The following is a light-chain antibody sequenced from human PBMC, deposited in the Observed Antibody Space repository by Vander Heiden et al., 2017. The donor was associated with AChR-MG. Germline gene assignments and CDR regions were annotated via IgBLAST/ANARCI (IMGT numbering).Light chain of an antibody. Sequence: IQLTQSPSFLSASVGDRVTITCRARPPITTYLVWYQQRPGQAPKALISDASSLQSGVPSRFSGSGSGTEFTLTISSLQAEDSATYFCQQLNGYPLTFGGGTKVEVK. CDR2: DAS. CDR3: QQLNGYPLT. J-gene: IGKJ4*01. CDR1: PPITTY. V-gene: IGKV1-9*01.